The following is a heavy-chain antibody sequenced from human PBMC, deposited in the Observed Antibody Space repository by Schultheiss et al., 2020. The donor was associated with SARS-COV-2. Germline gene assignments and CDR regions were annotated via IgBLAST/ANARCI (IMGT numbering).Heavy chain of an antibody. Sequence: GGSLRLSCAASGFTFSSYAMSWVRQAPGKGLEWVSAISGSGGSTYYADSVKGRFTISRDNSKNSLYLQMNSLRAEDTAVYYCASYCSGGSCYSNHRYDWGQGTLVTVAS. CDR1: GFTFSSYA. CDR3: ASYCSGGSCYSNHRYD. CDR2: ISGSGGST. D-gene: IGHD2-15*01. J-gene: IGHJ4*02. V-gene: IGHV3-23*01.